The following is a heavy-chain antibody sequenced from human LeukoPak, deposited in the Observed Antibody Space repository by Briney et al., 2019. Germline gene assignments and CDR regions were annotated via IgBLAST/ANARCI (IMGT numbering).Heavy chain of an antibody. CDR2: ISSSGSTI. V-gene: IGHV3-48*03. D-gene: IGHD5-18*01. Sequence: PGGSLRLSCAASGFTFSSYEMNWVRQAPGKGLECVSYISSSGSTIYYADSVKGRFTISRDNAKNSLYLQMNSLRAEDTAVYYCARDLTGGYSYGDYWGQGTLVTVSS. CDR3: ARDLTGGYSYGDY. CDR1: GFTFSSYE. J-gene: IGHJ4*02.